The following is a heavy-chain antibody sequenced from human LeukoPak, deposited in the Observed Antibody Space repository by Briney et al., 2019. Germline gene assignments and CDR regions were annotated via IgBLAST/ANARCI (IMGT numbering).Heavy chain of an antibody. CDR3: AKDSQPSRVVPNLWYFDY. Sequence: GGSPRLSCAASGFTFSSYAMSWVRQAPGKGLEWVSAISGSGGSTYYTDSVKGRFTISRDNSKNTLYLQMNSLRAEDTAVYYCAKDSQPSRVVPNLWYFDYWGQGTLVTVSS. V-gene: IGHV3-23*01. CDR2: ISGSGGST. CDR1: GFTFSSYA. D-gene: IGHD3-3*01. J-gene: IGHJ4*02.